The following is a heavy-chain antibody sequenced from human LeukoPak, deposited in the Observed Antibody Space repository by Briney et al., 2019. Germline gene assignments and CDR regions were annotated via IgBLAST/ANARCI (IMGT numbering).Heavy chain of an antibody. V-gene: IGHV3-48*01. Sequence: GGSLRLSCAASGFTFSSYSMNWVRQAPGKGLEWVSYISSSGSTIYYADSVKGRFTISRDNAKNSLYLQMNSLRAEDTAVYYCARDTTYSHDYWGQGTLVTVSS. CDR2: ISSSGSTI. CDR1: GFTFSSYS. J-gene: IGHJ4*02. CDR3: ARDTTYSHDY. D-gene: IGHD1-26*01.